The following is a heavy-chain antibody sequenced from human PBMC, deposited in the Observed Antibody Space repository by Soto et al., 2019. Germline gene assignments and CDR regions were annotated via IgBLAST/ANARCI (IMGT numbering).Heavy chain of an antibody. CDR1: GFTFTIYY. J-gene: IGHJ6*02. D-gene: IGHD3-16*01. CDR2: INTSGGSP. CDR3: AWGGRQSDYYYYYGMDV. Sequence: ALVKVSCKAFGFTFTIYYIHWVRQAPGQGLEWMGVINTSGGSPSYAQKFQDRVTMTRDTSTSTVYMELSSLRSEDTAVYYCAWGGRQSDYYYYYGMDVWGQGTTVTVSS. V-gene: IGHV1-46*01.